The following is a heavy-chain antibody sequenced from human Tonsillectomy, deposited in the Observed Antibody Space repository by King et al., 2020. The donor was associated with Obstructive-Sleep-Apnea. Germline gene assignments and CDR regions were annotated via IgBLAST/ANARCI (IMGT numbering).Heavy chain of an antibody. Sequence: EVQLVESGTEVKKPGESLTISCKDSVYSFTSYWIGWVRQMPGKGLEWMGIIFPADSDTRYNPSFQGRVPISADKSISTAYLQWSSLKASDTAMYYCARQQSYYYGMDVWGQGTTVTVSS. CDR2: IFPADSDT. CDR3: ARQQSYYYGMDV. J-gene: IGHJ6*02. V-gene: IGHV5-51*01. D-gene: IGHD6-19*01. CDR1: VYSFTSYW.